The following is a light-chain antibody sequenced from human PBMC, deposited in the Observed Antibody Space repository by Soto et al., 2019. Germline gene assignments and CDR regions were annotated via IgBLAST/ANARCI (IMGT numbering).Light chain of an antibody. CDR3: QQYHSDPIT. CDR1: QSISSN. CDR2: DAS. V-gene: IGKV3-15*01. J-gene: IGKJ5*01. Sequence: EPVMTQSPATLSVSPGERATLSCRASQSISSNLAWFQQKPGQAPRLLIYDASTMATGFPARFSGSGSGTEFTLTISSLQSEDVAVYYCQQYHSDPITFGQGTRLEIK.